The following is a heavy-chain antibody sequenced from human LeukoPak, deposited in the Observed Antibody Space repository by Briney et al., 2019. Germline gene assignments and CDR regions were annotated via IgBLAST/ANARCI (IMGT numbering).Heavy chain of an antibody. J-gene: IGHJ4*02. D-gene: IGHD6-13*01. CDR1: GGSFSGYY. CDR3: ARGKRGYSSSWYDY. CDR2: INHSGST. V-gene: IGHV4-34*01. Sequence: SETLSLTCAVYGGSFSGYYWSWIRQPPGKGLEWIGEINHSGSTNYNPSLKSRVTISVDTSKNQFSLKLSSVTATDTAVYYCARGKRGYSSSWYDYWGQGTLVTVSS.